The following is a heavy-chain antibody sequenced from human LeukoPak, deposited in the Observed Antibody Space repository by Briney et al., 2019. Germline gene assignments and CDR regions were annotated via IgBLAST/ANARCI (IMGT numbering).Heavy chain of an antibody. CDR3: ARLYRSIGWLDS. Sequence: PSETLSLTCTVSGGSLSTDYWSWIRQPPGKGLEWIGYIYASGITNYNPSLKSRATMSVDTSRDRFSPNLKPVTAADTAVYYCARLYRSIGWLDSWGQGTLVTVSS. CDR1: GGSLSTDY. V-gene: IGHV4-4*09. J-gene: IGHJ5*01. D-gene: IGHD6-19*01. CDR2: IYASGIT.